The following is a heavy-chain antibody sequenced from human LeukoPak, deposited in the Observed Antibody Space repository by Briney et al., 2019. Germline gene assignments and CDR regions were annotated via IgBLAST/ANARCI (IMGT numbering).Heavy chain of an antibody. D-gene: IGHD6-13*01. V-gene: IGHV1-2*02. Sequence: ASVKVSCKASGYTFTGYYMHWVRQAPGQGLEWMGWINPNSGGTNYAQKFQGRVTMTRDTSISTAYMELSRLRSDDTAVYYCARAGMYSSSWYYYYYYYMDVWGKGTTVTVSS. J-gene: IGHJ6*03. CDR2: INPNSGGT. CDR1: GYTFTGYY. CDR3: ARAGMYSSSWYYYYYYYMDV.